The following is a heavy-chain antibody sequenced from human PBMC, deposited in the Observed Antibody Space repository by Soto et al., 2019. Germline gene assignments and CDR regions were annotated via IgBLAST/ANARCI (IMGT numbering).Heavy chain of an antibody. CDR1: GYTFTSYA. CDR3: ARGLYNIKIRGYFMAF. Sequence: GASVKVSCKASGYTFTSYAMHWVRQAPGQRLEWMGWINAGNGNTKYSQKFQGRVTITRDTSASTAYMELSSLRSEDTAVYYCARGLYNIKIRGYFMAFGGQGTPVPVSS. V-gene: IGHV1-3*01. D-gene: IGHD3-22*01. J-gene: IGHJ6*02. CDR2: INAGNGNT.